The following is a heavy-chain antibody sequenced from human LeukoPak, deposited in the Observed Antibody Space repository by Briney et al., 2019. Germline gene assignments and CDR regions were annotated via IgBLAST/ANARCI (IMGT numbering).Heavy chain of an antibody. V-gene: IGHV3-23*01. CDR1: GFTFSSYA. Sequence: GGSLRLSCAASGFTFSSYAMSWVRQAPEKGLEWVSTIIGSGDSTYYADSVKGRFIISRDNSKNTLYLQMSSLRAEDTALYYCAKDLERPTTSDFWGQGTLVTVSS. CDR2: IIGSGDST. J-gene: IGHJ4*02. CDR3: AKDLERPTTSDF. D-gene: IGHD1-26*01.